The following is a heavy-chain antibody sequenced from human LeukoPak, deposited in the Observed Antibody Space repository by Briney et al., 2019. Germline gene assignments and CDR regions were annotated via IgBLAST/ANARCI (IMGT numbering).Heavy chain of an antibody. CDR2: INHSGST. D-gene: IGHD4-23*01. V-gene: IGHV4-34*01. CDR1: GGSFSGYY. CDR3: ARGHSISTVVTPPYR. Sequence: SETLSLTCAVYGGSFSGYYWSWIRQPPGKGLEWIGEINHSGSTNYNPSLKSRVTISVDTSKNQFSLKLSSVTAADTAVYYCARGHSISTVVTPPYRWGQGTLVTVSS. J-gene: IGHJ4*02.